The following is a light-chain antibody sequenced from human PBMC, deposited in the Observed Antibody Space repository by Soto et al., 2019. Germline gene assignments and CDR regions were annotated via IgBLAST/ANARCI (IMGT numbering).Light chain of an antibody. J-gene: IGKJ1*01. Sequence: DIQMTQSPSTLSASVGDRVTITCRASQSISSWLAWYQQKPGKAPKLLIYKASSLESGVPSRFSGSGSGTKLPLTISSLKPHDFATYYCPQYNSYSRTFGQGTNVEI. CDR3: PQYNSYSRT. CDR1: QSISSW. CDR2: KAS. V-gene: IGKV1-5*03.